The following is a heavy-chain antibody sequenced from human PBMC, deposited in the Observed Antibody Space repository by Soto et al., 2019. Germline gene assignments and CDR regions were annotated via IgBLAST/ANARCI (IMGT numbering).Heavy chain of an antibody. CDR1: GYTFTSHG. Sequence: QVHQVQSGAEVKKPGASLKVSCKGSGYTFTSHGITWVRQAPGQGLEWMGWISAHNGNTDYAQRLQGRVTVTRDTSTSTAYMELRSLRSDDTAVYYCARGRYGDYWGQGALVTVSS. D-gene: IGHD1-1*01. CDR2: ISAHNGNT. V-gene: IGHV1-18*01. J-gene: IGHJ4*02. CDR3: ARGRYGDY.